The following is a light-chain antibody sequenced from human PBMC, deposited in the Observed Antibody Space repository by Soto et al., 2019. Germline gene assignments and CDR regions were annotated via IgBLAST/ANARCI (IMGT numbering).Light chain of an antibody. V-gene: IGKV3-15*01. Sequence: EIVLTQSPATLSVSPGERASLSCRASQTVGSNLAWYQQKPGQNPRLLIYGASTRAAGIAARFSGSGSGTDFTLTISSLQSEDFAVYYCQQYNNWPITFGQGTRLEIK. CDR3: QQYNNWPIT. CDR2: GAS. CDR1: QTVGSN. J-gene: IGKJ5*01.